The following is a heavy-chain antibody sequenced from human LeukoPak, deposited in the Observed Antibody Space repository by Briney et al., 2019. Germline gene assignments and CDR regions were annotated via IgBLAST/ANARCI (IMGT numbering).Heavy chain of an antibody. D-gene: IGHD6-6*01. J-gene: IGHJ4*02. V-gene: IGHV1-46*01. CDR1: GYSFTSYG. CDR2: INPTGGST. CDR3: ARTAARRFDY. Sequence: GESLKISCKGSGYSFTSYGISWVRQAPGQGLEWMGIINPTGGSTTYAQKFQGRVTMTRDTSTSTVYMELSSLRSDDTAVYYCARTAARRFDYWGQGTLVTVSS.